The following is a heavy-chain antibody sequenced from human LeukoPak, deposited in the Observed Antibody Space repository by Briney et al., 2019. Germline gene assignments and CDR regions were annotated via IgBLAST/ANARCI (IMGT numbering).Heavy chain of an antibody. Sequence: GGSLRLSCAASGFTFNSYSMSWVRQAPGKGLEWISSISSIGSYIYYAASVKGRFTISRDNAKNSLYLQMNSLRAEDTAVYYCARYGSGNYYSGDYYYYYMDVWGKGTTVTVSS. CDR1: GFTFNSYS. CDR2: ISSIGSYI. V-gene: IGHV3-21*01. J-gene: IGHJ6*03. D-gene: IGHD3-10*01. CDR3: ARYGSGNYYSGDYYYYYMDV.